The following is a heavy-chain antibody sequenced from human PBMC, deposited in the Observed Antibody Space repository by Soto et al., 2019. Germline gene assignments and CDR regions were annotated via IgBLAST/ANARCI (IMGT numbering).Heavy chain of an antibody. Sequence: QVQLVQSGAEVKKPGASVKVSCKASGYTFTGYYIHWVRQAPGQGLEWMGWINPDSGGTDYEQKFQGWVTMTRDTSISTAYMQLSRLTSDDTAVYYCARDRRGYYDRDAFDMWGQGTMVTVSS. D-gene: IGHD3-22*01. CDR3: ARDRRGYYDRDAFDM. CDR1: GYTFTGYY. CDR2: INPDSGGT. V-gene: IGHV1-2*04. J-gene: IGHJ3*02.